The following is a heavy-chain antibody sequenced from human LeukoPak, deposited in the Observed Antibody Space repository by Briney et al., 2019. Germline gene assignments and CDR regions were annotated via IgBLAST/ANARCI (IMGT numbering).Heavy chain of an antibody. CDR1: GYTFTYYY. J-gene: IGHJ4*02. Sequence: ASVKVSFKVSGYTFTYYYMHWVQQAPGKGLEWMGLVDPEDGETIYAEKFQGRVTITTDTSTDTAYMELSSLRSEDTAVYYCATDRLGSSSYDYWGQGTLVTVSS. D-gene: IGHD6-6*01. V-gene: IGHV1-69-2*01. CDR2: VDPEDGET. CDR3: ATDRLGSSSYDY.